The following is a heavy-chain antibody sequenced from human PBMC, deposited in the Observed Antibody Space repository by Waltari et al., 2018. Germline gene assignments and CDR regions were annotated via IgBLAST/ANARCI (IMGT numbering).Heavy chain of an antibody. CDR3: AKVIRPKAYYYYYGMDV. CDR1: GFTFSSCG. CDR2: ISYDGSNT. J-gene: IGHJ6*02. V-gene: IGHV3-30*18. Sequence: QVQLVESGGVVVQPGRSLRLSCAAAGFTFSSCGMHWARQAPGKGLEWVAVISYDGSNTYYADSVKGRFTISRDNSKNTLYLQMNSLRAEDTAVYYCAKVIRPKAYYYYYGMDVWGQGTTVTVSS. D-gene: IGHD2-21*01.